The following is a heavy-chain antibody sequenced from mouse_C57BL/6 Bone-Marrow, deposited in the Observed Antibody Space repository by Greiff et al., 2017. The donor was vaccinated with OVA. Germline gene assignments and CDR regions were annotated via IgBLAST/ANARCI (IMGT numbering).Heavy chain of an antibody. D-gene: IGHD1-1*01. CDR1: GYTFTDYE. V-gene: IGHV1-15*01. CDR2: IDPETGGT. CDR3: TRIHYYGSSYDAMDY. J-gene: IGHJ4*01. Sequence: VQLVESGAELVRPGASVTLSCKASGYTFTDYEMHWVKQTPVHGLEWIGAIDPETGGTAYNQKFKGKAILTADKSSSTAYMELRSLTSEDSAVYYCTRIHYYGSSYDAMDYWGQGTSVTVSS.